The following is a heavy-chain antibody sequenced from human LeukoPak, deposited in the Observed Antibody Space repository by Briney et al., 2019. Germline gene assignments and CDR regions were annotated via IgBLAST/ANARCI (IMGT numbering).Heavy chain of an antibody. D-gene: IGHD4-23*01. CDR2: IYYSGST. V-gene: IGHV4-59*12. CDR3: ARESEVTSFDY. Sequence: KPSETLSLTCTVSGGSISSYYWSWIRQPPGKGLEWIGYIYYSGSTNYNPSLKSRVTISVDTSKNQFSLQLNSVTPEDTAVYYCARESEVTSFDYWGQGTLVTVSS. CDR1: GGSISSYY. J-gene: IGHJ4*02.